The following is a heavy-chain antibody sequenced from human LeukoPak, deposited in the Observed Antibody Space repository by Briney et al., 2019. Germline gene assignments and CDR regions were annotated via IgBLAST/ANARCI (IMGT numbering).Heavy chain of an antibody. Sequence: GSLRLSCEVSGLTFRSFWMSWVRQAPGKGLEWVANINQEGSEKYFVDSVRGRFTISRDNAKNSLHLQMNTLTAEDTAVYYCARERDGRFFDYWGQGALVTVSS. V-gene: IGHV3-7*01. CDR1: GLTFRSFW. CDR2: INQEGSEK. J-gene: IGHJ4*02. D-gene: IGHD5-24*01. CDR3: ARERDGRFFDY.